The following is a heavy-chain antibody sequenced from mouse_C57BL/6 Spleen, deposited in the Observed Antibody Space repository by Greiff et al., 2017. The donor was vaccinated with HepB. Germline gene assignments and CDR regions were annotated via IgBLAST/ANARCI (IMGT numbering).Heavy chain of an antibody. CDR3: AKRSYDGYSPAMDY. CDR2: IWRGGST. Sequence: QVQLQQSGPGLVQPSQSLSITCTVSGFSLTSYGVHWVRQSPGKGLEWLGVIWRGGSTDYNAAFMSRLSITKDNSKSQVFFKMNSLQADDTAIYYCAKRSYDGYSPAMDYWGQGTSVTVSS. D-gene: IGHD2-3*01. CDR1: GFSLTSYG. V-gene: IGHV2-5*01. J-gene: IGHJ4*01.